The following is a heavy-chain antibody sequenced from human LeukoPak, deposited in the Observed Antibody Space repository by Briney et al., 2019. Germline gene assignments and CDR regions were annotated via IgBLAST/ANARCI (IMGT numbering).Heavy chain of an antibody. J-gene: IGHJ4*02. CDR3: AKQVLGAGATQFDY. CDR1: GFTFSSYA. V-gene: IGHV3-64*01. CDR2: ISSNGGST. Sequence: PGGSLRLSCAASGFTFSSYAMHWVRQAPGKGLEYVSAISSNGGSTYYANSVKGRFTISRDNSKNTLYLQMNSLRAEDTAVYYCAKQVLGAGATQFDYWGQGTLVTVSS. D-gene: IGHD3-10*01.